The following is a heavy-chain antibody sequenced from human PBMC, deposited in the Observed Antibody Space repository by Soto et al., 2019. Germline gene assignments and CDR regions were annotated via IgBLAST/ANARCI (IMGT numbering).Heavy chain of an antibody. CDR3: ARIESIARNWFDP. CDR1: GFSFTNYW. D-gene: IGHD6-13*01. J-gene: IGHJ5*02. V-gene: IGHV5-10-1*01. Sequence: PGESLKISCKGSGFSFTNYWISWARQMPGKGLEWMGNIDPVDSYANYSPSFQGHVTFSVDTSISTAYLQWSSLKASDTAMYFCARIESIARNWFDPWGQGTLVTVSS. CDR2: IDPVDSYA.